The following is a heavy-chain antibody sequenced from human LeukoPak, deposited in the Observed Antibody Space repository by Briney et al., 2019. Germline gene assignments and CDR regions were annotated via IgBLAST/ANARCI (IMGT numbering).Heavy chain of an antibody. J-gene: IGHJ3*02. V-gene: IGHV3-23*01. CDR1: GFTLSSYG. CDR3: ARDSAPEGIVVVMLDAFDI. Sequence: GGSLRLSCAASGFTLSSYGMTWVRQAPGKGLEWVSAISGSGGSTNYADSVKGRFTISRDNSKNTLYLQMNSLRAEDTAVYYCARDSAPEGIVVVMLDAFDIWGQGTMVTVSS. CDR2: ISGSGGST. D-gene: IGHD3-22*01.